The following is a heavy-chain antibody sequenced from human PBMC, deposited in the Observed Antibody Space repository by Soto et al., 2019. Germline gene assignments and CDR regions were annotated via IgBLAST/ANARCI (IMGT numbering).Heavy chain of an antibody. Sequence: EVQLVESGGGLVQPGGSLRLSCAASGFNFNSHWMRWVRQAPGKGLEWVANIKGDGGETFYVDSVKSRFTISRDNAKNSLYLQMNSLRAEDTAVYYCARDSNWASDFWGQGTLVIVSS. D-gene: IGHD3-16*01. CDR1: GFNFNSHW. J-gene: IGHJ4*02. CDR3: ARDSNWASDF. V-gene: IGHV3-7*01. CDR2: IKGDGGET.